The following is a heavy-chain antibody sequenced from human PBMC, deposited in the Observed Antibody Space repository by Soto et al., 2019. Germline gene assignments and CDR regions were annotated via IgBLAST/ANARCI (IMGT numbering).Heavy chain of an antibody. V-gene: IGHV4-59*08. CDR2: IYYSGST. CDR1: GGSISSYY. CDR3: ARPVVVPAAIGSAWYFDL. Sequence: QVQLQESGPGLVKPSETQSLTCTVSGGSISSYYWSWIRQPPGKGLEWIGYIYYSGSTNYNPSLKSRVTISVDTSKNQFSLKLSSVTAADTAVYYCARPVVVPAAIGSAWYFDLWGRGTLVTVSS. D-gene: IGHD2-2*02. J-gene: IGHJ2*01.